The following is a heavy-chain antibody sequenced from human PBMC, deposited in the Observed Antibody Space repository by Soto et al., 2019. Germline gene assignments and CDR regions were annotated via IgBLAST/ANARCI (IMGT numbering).Heavy chain of an antibody. V-gene: IGHV4-39*01. CDR1: GGSISSSSYY. J-gene: IGHJ3*02. CDR2: IYYSGST. CDR3: ARPTVVTLDAFDI. D-gene: IGHD4-17*01. Sequence: QLQLQESGPGLVKPSETLSLTCTVSGGSISSSSYYWGWIRQPPGKGLEWIGSIYYSGSTYYHPALKSRVTISVDTSKNQFSLKLSSVTAADTAVYYCARPTVVTLDAFDIWGQGTMVTVSS.